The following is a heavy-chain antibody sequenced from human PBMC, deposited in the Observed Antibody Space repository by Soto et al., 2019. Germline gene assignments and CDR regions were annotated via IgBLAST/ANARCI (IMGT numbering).Heavy chain of an antibody. D-gene: IGHD3-22*01. CDR3: AKDRYLDHDSRGYLFDN. CDR2: ISRYGDFT. Sequence: EVQLLESGGDLIQPGGCLRHSCAASGFTFNIYAITWVRQAPGKGLEWVSAISRYGDFTYYADSVEGRFTISRDNSKNTLYLQMNSLRAEDTAVYYCAKDRYLDHDSRGYLFDNWGQGTLVTVSS. J-gene: IGHJ4*02. CDR1: GFTFNIYA. V-gene: IGHV3-23*01.